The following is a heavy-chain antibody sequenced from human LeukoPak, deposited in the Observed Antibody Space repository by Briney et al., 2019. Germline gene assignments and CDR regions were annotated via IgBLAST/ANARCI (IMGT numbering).Heavy chain of an antibody. J-gene: IGHJ6*03. CDR2: IVVGSGNT. CDR3: AASHFYDFWSGRNYYYYMDV. CDR1: GFTFTSSA. D-gene: IGHD3-3*01. V-gene: IGHV1-58*02. Sequence: GTSVKVSRKASGFTFTSSAMQWVRQARGQRLEWIGWIVVGSGNTNYAQKFQERVTITRDMSTSTAYMELSSLRSEDTAVYYCAASHFYDFWSGRNYYYYMDVWGKGTTVTVSS.